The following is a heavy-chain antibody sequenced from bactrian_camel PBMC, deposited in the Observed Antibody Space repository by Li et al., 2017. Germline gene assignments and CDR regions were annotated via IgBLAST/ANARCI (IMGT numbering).Heavy chain of an antibody. V-gene: IGHV3S67*01. Sequence: QLVESGGGLVQPGGSLRLSCAASGFTVSMYEMYWVRQAPGNECEFVSIMSSDGEAVYADSMKGRFTISRDNAQNTMYLQMNSLKPEDTAVYYCVRSGDTSEGAYWGQGTQVTVS. J-gene: IGHJ4*01. CDR2: MSSDGEA. CDR1: GFTVSMYE. D-gene: IGHD2*01. CDR3: VRSGDTSEGAY.